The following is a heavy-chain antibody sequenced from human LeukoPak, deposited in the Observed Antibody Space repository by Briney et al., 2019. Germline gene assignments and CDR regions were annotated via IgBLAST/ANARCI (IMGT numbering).Heavy chain of an antibody. CDR1: GFTFNSYG. Sequence: GGSLRLSCAASGFTFNSYGMHWVRQAPGKGLEWVAVMWYDGSNKYYADSVKGRFTISRDDSKNTLYLQMNSLRAEDTAMYYCARGLPPVMKYYFDYWGQGTLVAVSS. CDR3: ARGLPPVMKYYFDY. J-gene: IGHJ4*02. V-gene: IGHV3-33*01. D-gene: IGHD4-11*01. CDR2: MWYDGSNK.